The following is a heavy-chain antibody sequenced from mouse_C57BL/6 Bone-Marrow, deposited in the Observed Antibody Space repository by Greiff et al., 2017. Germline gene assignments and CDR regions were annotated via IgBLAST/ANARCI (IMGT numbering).Heavy chain of an antibody. J-gene: IGHJ4*01. Sequence: QVQLQQSGPGLVQPSQSLSITCTVSGFSLTSYGVHWVRQSPGKGLEWLGVIWRGGSTDYNAAFMSRLSITKDNSKSQVFFKMNSLQADDTAIYYCAKNWGYGSSYCYAMDYWGQGTSVTVSS. V-gene: IGHV2-5*01. CDR2: IWRGGST. CDR3: AKNWGYGSSYCYAMDY. D-gene: IGHD1-1*01. CDR1: GFSLTSYG.